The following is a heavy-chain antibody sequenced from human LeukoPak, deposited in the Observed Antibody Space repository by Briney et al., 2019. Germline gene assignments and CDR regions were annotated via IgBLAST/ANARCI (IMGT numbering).Heavy chain of an antibody. CDR3: ARGYSGLHYYYYMDV. CDR1: GYTFTGYY. Sequence: GASVKVSCKTSGYTFTGYYMHWVRQAPGQGLEWMGWINPNSGGTKYSQEFQGRVTITRDTSASTAYMELSSLRSEDMAVYYCARGYSGLHYYYYMDVWGKGTTVTVSS. J-gene: IGHJ6*03. V-gene: IGHV1-2*02. CDR2: INPNSGGT. D-gene: IGHD1-26*01.